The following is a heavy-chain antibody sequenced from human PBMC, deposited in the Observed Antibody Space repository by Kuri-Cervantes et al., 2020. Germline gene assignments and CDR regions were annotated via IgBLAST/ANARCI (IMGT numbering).Heavy chain of an antibody. Sequence: SETLSLTCTVSGGSVSSGGYYWSWIRQPPGKGLEWIGYIYYSGSTKYNPSLKSRATISLDTSKNQFSLRLSSVTAADTAVYYCARDKDGYNYIDYWGQGTLVTVSS. CDR3: ARDKDGYNYIDY. CDR1: GGSVSSGGYY. CDR2: IYYSGST. J-gene: IGHJ4*02. V-gene: IGHV4-61*08. D-gene: IGHD5-24*01.